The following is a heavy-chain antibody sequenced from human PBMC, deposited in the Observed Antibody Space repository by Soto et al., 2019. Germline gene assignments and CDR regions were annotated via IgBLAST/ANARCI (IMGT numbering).Heavy chain of an antibody. Sequence: PSETLSLTCNVSGGPIKTGDYYWNRIRQPPGMGLEGIGYVFYSGATNSSPSLTSRAAISMDTSKNQFSLSLTSVTAADTAVYYCARAGFAYCHHHFWGQGIRVTVSS. CDR1: GGPIKTGDYY. D-gene: IGHD2-15*01. J-gene: IGHJ4*02. V-gene: IGHV4-30-4*01. CDR3: ARAGFAYCHHHF. CDR2: VFYSGAT.